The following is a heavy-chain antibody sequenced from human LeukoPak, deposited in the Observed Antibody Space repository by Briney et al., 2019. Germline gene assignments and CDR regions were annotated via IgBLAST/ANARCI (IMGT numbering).Heavy chain of an antibody. J-gene: IGHJ4*02. D-gene: IGHD6-13*01. CDR3: AKDAAGPEY. CDR1: GLTFSDYS. V-gene: IGHV3-23*01. Sequence: GGSLRLSCAASGLTFSDYSMTWVRQAPRKGLFWVSGISAGGGSTYYADSVKGRFTISRDNSRNTLYLQMNSLRAEDTAVYYCAKDAAGPEYWGQGTLVTVSS. CDR2: ISAGGGST.